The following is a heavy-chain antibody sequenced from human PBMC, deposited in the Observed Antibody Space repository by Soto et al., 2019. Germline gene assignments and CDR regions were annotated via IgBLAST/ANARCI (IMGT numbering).Heavy chain of an antibody. CDR3: AMQSDTTVVDT. Sequence: QVQLVESGGGVVQPGRSLRLSCEASGFTFRSHGMHWVRQAPCKGLEWLAVIWYDGSVKYYADSVKGRFTIYRDNSKTTLYLSMNNLIVDDTAVYYCAMQSDTTVVDTCGQGTVVPVS. CDR1: GFTFRSHG. V-gene: IGHV3-33*01. J-gene: IGHJ5*02. D-gene: IGHD2-21*02. CDR2: IWYDGSVK.